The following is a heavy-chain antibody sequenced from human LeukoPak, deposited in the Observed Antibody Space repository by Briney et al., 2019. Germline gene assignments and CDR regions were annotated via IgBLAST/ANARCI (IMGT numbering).Heavy chain of an antibody. CDR1: GGSISSGSYY. J-gene: IGHJ6*03. V-gene: IGHV4-61*02. D-gene: IGHD3-3*01. CDR3: ARDYQFWSGYLHYYYYYMDV. CDR2: IYTSGST. Sequence: SQTLSLTCTVSGGSISSGSYYWSWIPQPAGKGLEWIGRIYTSGSTNYNPSLKSRVTISVDTSKNQFSLKLSSVTAADTAVYYCARDYQFWSGYLHYYYYYMDVWGKGTTVTVSS.